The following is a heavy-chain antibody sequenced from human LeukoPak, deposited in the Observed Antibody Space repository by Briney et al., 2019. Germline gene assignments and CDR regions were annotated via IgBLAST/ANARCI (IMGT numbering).Heavy chain of an antibody. Sequence: GRCLRPSCAPAGFTFSSYCMHWVRQAPGKGLEWVALISYEGSNKYYADSVKGRFTTSRDNSKNTLYLQMSRLRAEDTAVYYCANGYCTNGVCYPYYYYYMDVWGKGTTVTVSS. D-gene: IGHD2-8*01. CDR1: GFTFSSYC. CDR3: ANGYCTNGVCYPYYYYYMDV. CDR2: ISYEGSNK. V-gene: IGHV3-30*18. J-gene: IGHJ6*03.